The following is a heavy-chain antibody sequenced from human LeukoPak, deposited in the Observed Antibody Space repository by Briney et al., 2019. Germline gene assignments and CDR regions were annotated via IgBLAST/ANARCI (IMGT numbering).Heavy chain of an antibody. CDR1: GGSISSYY. J-gene: IGHJ5*02. V-gene: IGHV4-59*01. Sequence: SETLSLTCTVSGGSISSYYWSWIRQPPGKGLEWIWYIYYSGSTNYNPSLKSRVTISVDTSKNQFSLKLSSVTAADTAVYYCARDGVVGATMEYNWFDPWGQGTLVTVSS. CDR3: ARDGVVGATMEYNWFDP. CDR2: IYYSGST. D-gene: IGHD1-26*01.